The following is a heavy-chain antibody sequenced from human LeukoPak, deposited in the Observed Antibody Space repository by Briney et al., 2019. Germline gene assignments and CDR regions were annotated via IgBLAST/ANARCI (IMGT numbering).Heavy chain of an antibody. CDR3: ARANYYYYGMDV. CDR2: MNPNSGNT. Sequence: ASVKVSCKASGYTFTSYDINWVRQATGQGLEWMGWMNPNSGNTGYAQKFQGRVTMTRNTSISTAYMGLSSLRSEDTAVYYCARANYYYYGMDVWGQGTTVTVSS. CDR1: GYTFTSYD. V-gene: IGHV1-8*01. J-gene: IGHJ6*02.